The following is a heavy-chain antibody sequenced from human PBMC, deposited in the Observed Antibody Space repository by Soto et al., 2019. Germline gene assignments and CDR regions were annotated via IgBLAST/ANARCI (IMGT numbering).Heavy chain of an antibody. CDR3: AKGVGDFLSGYLWDY. D-gene: IGHD3-3*01. V-gene: IGHV3-23*01. CDR2: ISSSGGSA. CDR1: GFTFSNYA. Sequence: GGSLRLSCAASGFTFSNYAMTWVRQAPGKGLNWVSSISSSGGSAYYADSVKGRFTISRDNSRNTLYLQLNSLRAEDTAVFYCAKGVGDFLSGYLWDYWGRGTLVTVSS. J-gene: IGHJ4*02.